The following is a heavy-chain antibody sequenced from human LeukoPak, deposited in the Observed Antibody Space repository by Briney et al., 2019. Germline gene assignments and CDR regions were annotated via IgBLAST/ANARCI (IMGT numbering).Heavy chain of an antibody. CDR2: LSYDGSTT. Sequence: GGSLRLSCAASGFTFSSYAIHWVRQAPANGLEWVAVLSYDGSTTYYADSLKGRFTVSRHNSKNTLYLQMNSLRAEDTAVYYCARDLHSGYIGVTGGTVPHVWGQGSTVTVSS. V-gene: IGHV3-30-3*01. CDR3: ARDLHSGYIGVTGGTVPHV. J-gene: IGHJ6*02. D-gene: IGHD5-12*01. CDR1: GFTFSSYA.